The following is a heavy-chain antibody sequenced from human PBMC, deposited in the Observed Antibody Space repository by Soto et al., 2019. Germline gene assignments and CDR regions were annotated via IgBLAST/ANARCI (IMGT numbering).Heavy chain of an antibody. CDR1: GFTFSSYG. J-gene: IGHJ3*02. Sequence: QTGGSLRLSCAASGFTFSSYGMHWVRQAPGKGLEWVAVISYDGSNKYYADSVKGRFTISRDNSKNTLYLQMNSLRAEDTAVYYCAKVDIAVTDAFDIWGQGTMVTV. V-gene: IGHV3-30*18. CDR2: ISYDGSNK. CDR3: AKVDIAVTDAFDI. D-gene: IGHD6-19*01.